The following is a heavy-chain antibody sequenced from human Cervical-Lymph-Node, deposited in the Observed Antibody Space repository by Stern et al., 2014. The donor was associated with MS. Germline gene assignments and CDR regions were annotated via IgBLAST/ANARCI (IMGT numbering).Heavy chain of an antibody. D-gene: IGHD2-15*01. CDR1: GGTFSSSYA. J-gene: IGHJ5*02. V-gene: IGHV1-69*09. CDR2: FIPMIGLA. CDR3: ARGIVTNRPAATLHNLFDP. Sequence: QLVQSGAEVKKPGASVNVSCKASGGTFSSSYAVSWVRQAPGQGLEWMGRFIPMIGLANYAQKFQSRFTITADKSSSTVYMKLSSLTSEDTALYYCARGIVTNRPAATLHNLFDPWGQGTLVTVSS.